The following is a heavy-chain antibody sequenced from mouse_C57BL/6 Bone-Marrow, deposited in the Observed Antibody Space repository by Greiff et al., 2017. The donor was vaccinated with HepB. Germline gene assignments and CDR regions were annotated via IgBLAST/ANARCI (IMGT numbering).Heavy chain of an antibody. V-gene: IGHV7-1*01. Sequence: EVKLVESGGGLVQSGRSLRLSCATSGFTFSDLYMEWVRQAPGKGLEWIAASRNKANDYKTEYSASVKGRFIVSRDTSQSILYLQMNALRAEYTAIYYCARDAFNYSYWYFDVWGTGTTVTVSS. D-gene: IGHD2-1*01. CDR3: ARDAFNYSYWYFDV. J-gene: IGHJ1*03. CDR2: SRNKANDYKT. CDR1: GFTFSDLY.